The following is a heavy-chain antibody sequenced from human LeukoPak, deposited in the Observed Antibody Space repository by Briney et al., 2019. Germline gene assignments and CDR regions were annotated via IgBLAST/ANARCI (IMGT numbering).Heavy chain of an antibody. D-gene: IGHD2-2*01. J-gene: IGHJ6*02. CDR3: AREDIVVVPATHYYYYGMDV. Sequence: ASVKVSCKASGYTFTSYGISWVRRAPGQGLEWMGWISAYNGNTNYAQKLQGRVTMTTDTSTSTAYMELRSLRSDDTAVYYCAREDIVVVPATHYYYYGMDVWGQGTTVTVSS. V-gene: IGHV1-18*01. CDR2: ISAYNGNT. CDR1: GYTFTSYG.